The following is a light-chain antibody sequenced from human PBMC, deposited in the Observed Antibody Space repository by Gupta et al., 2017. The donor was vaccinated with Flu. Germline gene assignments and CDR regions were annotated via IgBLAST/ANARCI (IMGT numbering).Light chain of an antibody. J-gene: IGKJ3*01. CDR3: RQALQTSDT. Sequence: DIVMTQSPLSLPVTPGEPASISCRSSQSLLHSNGYNYLDWYLQKPGQSPQLLIYLGSNRASGVPDRFSGSGSGTDFTLKISRVEAEDVGVYYCRQALQTSDTFGHGTKVDIK. CDR1: QSLLHSNGYNY. V-gene: IGKV2-28*01. CDR2: LGS.